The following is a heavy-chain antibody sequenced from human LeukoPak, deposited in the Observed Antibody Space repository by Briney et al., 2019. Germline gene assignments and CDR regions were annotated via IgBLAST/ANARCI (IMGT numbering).Heavy chain of an antibody. CDR3: ARDLGTSSSSSF. J-gene: IGHJ3*01. CDR1: GFTFSSYE. V-gene: IGHV3-48*03. Sequence: GGSLRLSCAASGFTFSSYEMNWVRQAPGKGLEWVSYIGSSGSTIYYADSVKGRFTISRDNAKNSLYLQMNSLRAEDTAVYYCARDLGTSSSSSFWGQGTMVTVSS. D-gene: IGHD6-13*01. CDR2: IGSSGSTI.